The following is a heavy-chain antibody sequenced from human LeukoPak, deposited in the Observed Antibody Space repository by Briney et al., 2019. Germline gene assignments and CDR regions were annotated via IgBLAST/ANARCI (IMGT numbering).Heavy chain of an antibody. D-gene: IGHD3-22*01. CDR3: ASYDSLGPHG. CDR1: GGSISSYY. V-gene: IGHV4-4*07. CDR2: IYTSGST. J-gene: IGHJ4*02. Sequence: PSETLSLTCTVSGGSISSYYWSWIRQPAGKGLEWIGRIYTSGSTNYNPSLKSRVTTSVDTSKNQFSPKLSSVTAADTAVYCCASYDSLGPHGWGQGTLVTVSS.